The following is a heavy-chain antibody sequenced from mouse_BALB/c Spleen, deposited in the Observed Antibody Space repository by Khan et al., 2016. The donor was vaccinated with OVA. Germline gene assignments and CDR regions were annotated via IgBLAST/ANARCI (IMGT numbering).Heavy chain of an antibody. J-gene: IGHJ3*01. CDR2: IYPGSGTT. CDR3: AKMYAAWFAY. V-gene: IGHV1-77*01. D-gene: IGHD2-10*02. CDR1: GYTFTDYV. Sequence: QVQLQQSGPELMKPGASVNISCKASGYTFTDYVINWVKQRTGQGLEWIGEIYPGSGTTYYNEKFKGKATLTADKSSNPAYMQLSSLTSEDSAVYFGAKMYAAWFAYWGQGTLVTVAA.